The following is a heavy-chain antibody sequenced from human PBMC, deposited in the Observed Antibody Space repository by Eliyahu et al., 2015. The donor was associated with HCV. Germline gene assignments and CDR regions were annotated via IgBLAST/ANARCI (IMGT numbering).Heavy chain of an antibody. CDR1: GFTFSSYA. D-gene: IGHD6-13*01. CDR3: AKDLRGRSWFYHGMDV. V-gene: IGHV3-23*01. Sequence: EVQLLESGGGLVQPGGSLRLSCAASGFTFSSYAMSWVRQAPGKGLEWVSTISGNAGSTYHADSVKGRFTISRDDSKNTLYLQMNSLRVEDAAVYFCAKDLRGRSWFYHGMDVWGQGTTVTVSS. J-gene: IGHJ6*02. CDR2: ISGNAGST.